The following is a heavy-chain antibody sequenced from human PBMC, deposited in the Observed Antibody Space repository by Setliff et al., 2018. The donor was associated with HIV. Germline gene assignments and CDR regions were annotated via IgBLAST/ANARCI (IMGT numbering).Heavy chain of an antibody. CDR2: INHSGST. CDR3: ARGAVLRYFDWLSLFDY. V-gene: IGHV4-34*01. J-gene: IGHJ4*02. Sequence: PSETLSLTCAVYGGSFSGYYWSWIRQPPGKGLEWIGEINHSGSTNYNPSLKSRVTISVDTSKNQFSLKLSSVTAADTAVYYCARGAVLRYFDWLSLFDYWGQGALVTSPQ. CDR1: GGSFSGYY. D-gene: IGHD3-9*01.